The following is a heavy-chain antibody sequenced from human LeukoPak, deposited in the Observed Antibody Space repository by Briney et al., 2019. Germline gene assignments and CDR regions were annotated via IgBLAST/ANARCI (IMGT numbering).Heavy chain of an antibody. Sequence: KAGGSLRLSCAASGFTFSSYGMSWVRQAPGKGLEWVSAISGSGGSTYYADSVKGRFTISRDNSKNTLYLQMNSLRAEDTAVYYCAKDHCSSTSAFDYWGQGTLVTVSS. CDR3: AKDHCSSTSAFDY. CDR2: ISGSGGST. CDR1: GFTFSSYG. J-gene: IGHJ4*02. D-gene: IGHD2-2*01. V-gene: IGHV3-23*01.